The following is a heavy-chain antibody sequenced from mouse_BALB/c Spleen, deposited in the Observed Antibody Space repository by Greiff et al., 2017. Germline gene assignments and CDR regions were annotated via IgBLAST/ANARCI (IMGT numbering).Heavy chain of an antibody. CDR3: ARYGGTGYFDV. Sequence: EVKLVESGGGLVQPGGSRKLSCAASGFTFSSFGMHWVRQAPEKGLEWVAYISSGSSTIYYADTVKGRFTISRDNPKNTLFLQMTSLRSEDTAMYYCARYGGTGYFDVWGAGTTVTVSS. CDR2: ISSGSSTI. CDR1: GFTFSSFG. V-gene: IGHV5-17*02. J-gene: IGHJ1*01. D-gene: IGHD3-3*01.